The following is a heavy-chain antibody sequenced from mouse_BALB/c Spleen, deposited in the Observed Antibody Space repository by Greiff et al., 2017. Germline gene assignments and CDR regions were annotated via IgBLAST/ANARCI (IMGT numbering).Heavy chain of an antibody. J-gene: IGHJ4*01. CDR1: GFTFSSYG. CDR2: ISSGGSYT. CDR3: ARQGGNYDYYAMDY. Sequence: EVKLVESGGDLVKPGGSLKLSCAASGFTFSSYGMSWVRQTPDKRLEWVATISSGGSYTYYPDSVKGRFTIARDNAKNTLYLQMSSLKSEDTAMYYCARQGGNYDYYAMDYWGQGTSVTVSS. V-gene: IGHV5-6*01. D-gene: IGHD2-1*01.